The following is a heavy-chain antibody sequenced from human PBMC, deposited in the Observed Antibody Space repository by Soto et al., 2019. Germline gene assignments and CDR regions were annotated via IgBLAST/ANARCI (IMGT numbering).Heavy chain of an antibody. V-gene: IGHV3-23*01. CDR2: ISGSGDST. CDR3: AKGVPGIAVAGTGYFQH. D-gene: IGHD6-19*01. Sequence: GGSLRLSCSVSGFTFSNYAMSWVRQAPGKGLEWGSGISGSGDSTYYADSVKGRFTISRDNSKSTLYLQMNSLRAEDTAVYYCAKGVPGIAVAGTGYFQHWGQGTLVTVSS. J-gene: IGHJ1*01. CDR1: GFTFSNYA.